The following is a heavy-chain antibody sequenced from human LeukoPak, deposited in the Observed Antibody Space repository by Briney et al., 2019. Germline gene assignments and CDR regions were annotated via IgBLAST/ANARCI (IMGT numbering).Heavy chain of an antibody. J-gene: IGHJ4*02. CDR2: IYYSGST. CDR3: AGQNGSGSQY. D-gene: IGHD6-19*01. V-gene: IGHV4-59*08. CDR1: GGSISSYY. Sequence: PSETLSLTCTVSGGSISSYYWSWIRQPPGKGLEWIGYIYYSGSTNYNPSLKSRVTISVDTSKNQFSLKLSSVTAADTAVYYCAGQNGSGSQYWGQGTLVTVSS.